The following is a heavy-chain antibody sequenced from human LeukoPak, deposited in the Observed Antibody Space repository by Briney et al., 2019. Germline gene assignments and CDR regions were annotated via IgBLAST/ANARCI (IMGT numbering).Heavy chain of an antibody. V-gene: IGHV3-23*01. CDR1: GFTFSSYA. CDR2: ISGSGGST. J-gene: IGHJ4*02. CDR3: AKDATFGGVIAMYYFDY. Sequence: GGSLRLSCAASGFTFSSYALSGVRQAPGKGQEWVSGISGSGGSTNYADSVKGRFTISRDNSKNTVYLQMNSLRAEDTAVYHCAKDATFGGVIAMYYFDYWGQGTLVTVSS. D-gene: IGHD3-16*02.